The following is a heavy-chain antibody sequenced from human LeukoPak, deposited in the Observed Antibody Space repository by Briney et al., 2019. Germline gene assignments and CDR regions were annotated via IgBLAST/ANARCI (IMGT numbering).Heavy chain of an antibody. J-gene: IGHJ4*02. CDR1: GGSITRYY. CDR3: ARLDHSTWS. D-gene: IGHD6-13*01. Sequence: SETLSLTCSVSGGSITRYYWNWIRQPPGKGLEWIGYIYYSGSTNYNPSLKSRVTISVDTSKKQFSLKLNSVTAADTAVYYCARLDHSTWSWGQGTLVTVPS. V-gene: IGHV4-59*01. CDR2: IYYSGST.